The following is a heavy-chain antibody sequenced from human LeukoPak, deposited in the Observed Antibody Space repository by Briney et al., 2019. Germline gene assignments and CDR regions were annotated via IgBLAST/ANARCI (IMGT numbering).Heavy chain of an antibody. V-gene: IGHV4-31*03. D-gene: IGHD4-23*01. CDR2: IYYSGST. Sequence: SQTLSLTCTVSGGSISSGGYYWSWIRQHPGKGLEWIGYIYYSGSTYYNPSLKSRVTISVDTSKNQFSLKLSSVAAADTAVYYCARARTTVVTLDYWGQGTLVTVSS. CDR1: GGSISSGGYY. J-gene: IGHJ4*02. CDR3: ARARTTVVTLDY.